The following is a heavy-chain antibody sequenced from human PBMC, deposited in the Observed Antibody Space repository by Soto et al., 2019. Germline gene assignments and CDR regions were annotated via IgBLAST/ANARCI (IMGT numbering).Heavy chain of an antibody. V-gene: IGHV1-18*04. CDR1: AYTFTSYG. Sequence: GASLKVSCKTAAYTFTSYGISWVRQAPGQGLECMGWISAYNGNTNYAQKLQGRVTMTTDTYTSTAYMELRSLRSDDTAVYYCARYWRYDFWSGYLDRRPSDVWGQGTTVTVSS. CDR3: ARYWRYDFWSGYLDRRPSDV. J-gene: IGHJ6*02. D-gene: IGHD3-3*01. CDR2: ISAYNGNT.